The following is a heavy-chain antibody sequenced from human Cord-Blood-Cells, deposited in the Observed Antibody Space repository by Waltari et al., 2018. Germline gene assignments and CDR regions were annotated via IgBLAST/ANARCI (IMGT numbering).Heavy chain of an antibody. D-gene: IGHD6-6*01. CDR3: AREYEYSSSYYYYGMDV. Sequence: QVQLVQSGAEVKKPGSSVKVSCQASGGTFRSYAISRVRQAPGQGLEWMGGIIPIFGTANYAQKFQGRVTITADESTSTAYMELSSLRSEDTAVYYCAREYEYSSSYYYYGMDVWGQGTTVTVSS. V-gene: IGHV1-69*12. CDR1: GGTFRSYA. J-gene: IGHJ6*02. CDR2: IIPIFGTA.